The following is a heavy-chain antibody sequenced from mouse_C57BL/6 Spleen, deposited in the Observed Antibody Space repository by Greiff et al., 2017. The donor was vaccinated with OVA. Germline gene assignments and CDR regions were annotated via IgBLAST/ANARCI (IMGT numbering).Heavy chain of an antibody. Sequence: QVQLQQPGAELVKPGASVKVSCKASGYTFTSYWMHWVQQRPGQGLEWIGRIHPSDSDTTYYQKFKGKATLTVDKSSSTAYMRLSGPASDDSAVYYCAIEDWEDYECWGPGTTLTVAS. CDR3: AIEDWEDYEC. J-gene: IGHJ2*01. V-gene: IGHV1-74*01. CDR1: GYTFTSYW. D-gene: IGHD4-1*01. CDR2: IHPSDSDT.